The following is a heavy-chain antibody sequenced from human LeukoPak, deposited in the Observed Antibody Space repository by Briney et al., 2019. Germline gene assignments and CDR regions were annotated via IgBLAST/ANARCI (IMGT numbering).Heavy chain of an antibody. Sequence: GASVKVSCKASGYTFTGYYMHWVRQAPGQGLEWMGWINPNSGGTNYAQKFQGRVTMTRDTSISTAYMELSRPRSDDTAVYYCARDRGYYGSGSFDYWGQGTLVTVSS. J-gene: IGHJ4*02. CDR3: ARDRGYYGSGSFDY. V-gene: IGHV1-2*02. CDR2: INPNSGGT. CDR1: GYTFTGYY. D-gene: IGHD3-10*01.